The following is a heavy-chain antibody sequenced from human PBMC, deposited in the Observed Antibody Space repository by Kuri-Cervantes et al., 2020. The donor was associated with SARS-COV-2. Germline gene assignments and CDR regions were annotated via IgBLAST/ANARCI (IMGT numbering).Heavy chain of an antibody. Sequence: SVKVSCKASGGTFSSYAISWVRQAPGQGLEWMGGIIPILGTANYAQKFQGRVTMTEDTSTDTAYMELSRLRREDTAIYYCATSSWQTLSSAFDVWGQGSMVTVSS. D-gene: IGHD3-16*02. CDR3: ATSSWQTLSSAFDV. CDR1: GGTFSSYA. CDR2: IIPILGTA. V-gene: IGHV1-69*10. J-gene: IGHJ3*01.